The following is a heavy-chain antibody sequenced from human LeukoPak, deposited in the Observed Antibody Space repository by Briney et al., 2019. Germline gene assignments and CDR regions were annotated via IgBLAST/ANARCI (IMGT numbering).Heavy chain of an antibody. CDR3: ARAFELDSSSWTDFDY. CDR2: MNPKSGKT. CDR1: GGTFSSYA. V-gene: IGHV1-8*02. Sequence: GASVKVSCKASGGTFSSYAISWVRQAPGQGLEWMGWMNPKSGKTGYAQKFQGRVTMTRNTSISTAYMELSSLRSEDTAVYYCARAFELDSSSWTDFDYWGQGTLVTVSS. J-gene: IGHJ4*02. D-gene: IGHD6-13*01.